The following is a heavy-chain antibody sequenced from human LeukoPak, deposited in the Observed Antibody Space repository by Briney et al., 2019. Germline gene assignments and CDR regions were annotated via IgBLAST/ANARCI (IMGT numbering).Heavy chain of an antibody. CDR2: IIPIFGTA. J-gene: IGHJ4*02. CDR1: GGTFSSYA. D-gene: IGHD1-7*01. CDR3: ASMDWNYWFDY. V-gene: IGHV1-69*05. Sequence: GASVKVSCKASGGTFSSYAISWVRQAPGQGLEWMGRIIPIFGTANYAQKFQGRVTITTDESTSTAYMELSSLRSEDTAVYYCASMDWNYWFDYWGQGTLVTVSS.